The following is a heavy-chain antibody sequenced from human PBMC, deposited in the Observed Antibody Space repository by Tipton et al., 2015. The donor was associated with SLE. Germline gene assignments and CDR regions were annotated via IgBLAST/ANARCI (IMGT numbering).Heavy chain of an antibody. J-gene: IGHJ4*02. Sequence: GLVKPSETLSLTCGLLDGSFSGYYWSWFRQTPGKGLAWIGDINYLGATDYNTSLKSRVTISIDTSKNQFSLRLTSVTAADTAVYYCLRSGGYWGQGTLVTVSS. V-gene: IGHV4-34*01. D-gene: IGHD3-10*01. CDR1: DGSFSGYY. CDR3: LRSGGY. CDR2: INYLGAT.